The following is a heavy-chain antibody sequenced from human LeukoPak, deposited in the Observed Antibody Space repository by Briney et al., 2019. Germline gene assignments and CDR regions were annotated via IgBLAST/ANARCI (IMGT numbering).Heavy chain of an antibody. Sequence: SCKASGFTFSSYAMSWVRQAPGKGLEWVSAISGSGGSTYYADSVKGRFTISRDNSKNTLYLQMNSLRAEDTAVYYCAKQFIAAPDAFDIWGQGTMVTVSS. CDR2: ISGSGGST. CDR3: AKQFIAAPDAFDI. D-gene: IGHD6-13*01. J-gene: IGHJ3*02. CDR1: GFTFSSYA. V-gene: IGHV3-23*01.